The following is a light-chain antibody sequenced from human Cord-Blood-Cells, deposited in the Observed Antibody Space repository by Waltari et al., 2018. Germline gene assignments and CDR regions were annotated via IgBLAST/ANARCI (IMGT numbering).Light chain of an antibody. Sequence: QSALTQPASVSGSPGQSITISCTGTSSDVGSYNLVSWDQQHPGKAPKRMIYEGSKRPSGVSKRFSGSKSGNTASLTISGLQAEDEADYYCCSYAGSSTWVFGGGTKLTVL. CDR2: EGS. V-gene: IGLV2-23*01. CDR1: SSDVGSYNL. CDR3: CSYAGSSTWV. J-gene: IGLJ3*02.